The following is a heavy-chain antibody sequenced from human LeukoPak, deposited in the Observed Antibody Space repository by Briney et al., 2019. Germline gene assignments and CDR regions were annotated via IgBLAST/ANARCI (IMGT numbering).Heavy chain of an antibody. CDR2: INHSGST. J-gene: IGHJ4*02. D-gene: IGHD6-19*01. CDR1: GVSFSGYY. CDR3: ASMSWYSSGWYRGYFDY. Sequence: SETLSLTCAVYGVSFSGYYWSWIRQPPGKGLEWIGEINHSGSTNYNPSLKSRVTISVDTSKNQFSLKLSSVTAADTAVYYCASMSWYSSGWYRGYFDYWGQGTLVTVSS. V-gene: IGHV4-34*01.